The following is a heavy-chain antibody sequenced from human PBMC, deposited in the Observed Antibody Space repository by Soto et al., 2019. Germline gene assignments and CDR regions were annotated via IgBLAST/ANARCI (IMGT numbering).Heavy chain of an antibody. CDR2: ISAYNGNT. CDR3: ARDVSPISTVTTNWYFDL. D-gene: IGHD4-17*01. V-gene: IGHV1-18*01. J-gene: IGHJ2*01. CDR1: GYTFTSYG. Sequence: ASVKVSCKASGYTFTSYGISWVRQAPGQGLEWMGWISAYNGNTNYAQKLQGRVTMTTDTSTSTAYMELRSLRSDDTAMYYCARDVSPISTVTTNWYFDLWGRGTLVTVSS.